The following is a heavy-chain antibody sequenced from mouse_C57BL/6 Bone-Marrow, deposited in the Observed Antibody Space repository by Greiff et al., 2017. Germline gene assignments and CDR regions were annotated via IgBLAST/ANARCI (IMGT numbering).Heavy chain of an antibody. D-gene: IGHD2-4*01. CDR2: IYPRSGNT. J-gene: IGHJ3*01. Sequence: VQLQQSGAELARPGASVKLSCKASGYTFTSYGISWVKQRTGQGLEWIGEIYPRSGNTYYNETFKGKATLTADKSSSPASMELRSLTSEDSAVYFCAREDPIYYDYDEAWFAYWGQGTLVTVSA. CDR3: AREDPIYYDYDEAWFAY. V-gene: IGHV1-81*01. CDR1: GYTFTSYG.